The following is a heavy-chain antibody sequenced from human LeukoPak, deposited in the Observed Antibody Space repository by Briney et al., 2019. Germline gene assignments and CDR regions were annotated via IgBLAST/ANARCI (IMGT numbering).Heavy chain of an antibody. J-gene: IGHJ4*02. D-gene: IGHD2-8*02. Sequence: GGSLRLSCAAPGFIFTSYAMHWVRQAPGKGLEWLSVISYDGSIKYYADSVKGRFTISRDNSKSTLSLQMNSLRAEDTAIYYCATYRQVLLPFESWGQGTLVTVSS. CDR3: ATYRQVLLPFES. CDR2: ISYDGSIK. CDR1: GFIFTSYA. V-gene: IGHV3-30*04.